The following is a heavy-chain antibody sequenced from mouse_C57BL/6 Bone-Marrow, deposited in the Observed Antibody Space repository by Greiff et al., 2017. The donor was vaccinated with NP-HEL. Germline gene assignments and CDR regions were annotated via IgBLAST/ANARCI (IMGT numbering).Heavy chain of an antibody. D-gene: IGHD1-1*01. CDR3: ARHGITTVVATGAMDY. V-gene: IGHV1-62-2*01. J-gene: IGHJ4*01. CDR2: FYPGSGSI. Sequence: QVQLKEPGAELVKSGASVKLSCKASGYTFTEYTIHWVKQRSGQGLEWIGWFYPGSGSIKYNEKFKDKATLTADKSSSTVYMELSRLTSEDSAVYFCARHGITTVVATGAMDYWGQGTSVTVSS. CDR1: GYTFTEYT.